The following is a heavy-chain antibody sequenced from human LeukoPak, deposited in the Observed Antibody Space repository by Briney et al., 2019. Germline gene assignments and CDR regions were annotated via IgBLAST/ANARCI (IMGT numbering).Heavy chain of an antibody. D-gene: IGHD5-18*01. Sequence: GGSLRLSCAASGFTFSSYWMSWVRQAPGKGLEWVSRINSDESTTTYADSAKGRFTISRDNAKNTLYLQMNSLRAEDTAVYYCARDPGTAMGRALDYWGQGTLVTVSS. V-gene: IGHV3-74*01. J-gene: IGHJ4*02. CDR2: INSDESTT. CDR3: ARDPGTAMGRALDY. CDR1: GFTFSSYW.